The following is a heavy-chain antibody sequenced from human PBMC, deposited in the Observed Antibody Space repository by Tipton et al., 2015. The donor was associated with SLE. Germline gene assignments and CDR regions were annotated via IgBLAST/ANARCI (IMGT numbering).Heavy chain of an antibody. Sequence: TLSLTCAVYGGSFSGYYWSWIRQPPGKGLEWIGEINHSGSTNYNPSLKSRVTISVDKSKNQFSLKLTSVTAADTAVYYCARGRPSSGFDSWGQGTLVTVSS. V-gene: IGHV4-34*01. J-gene: IGHJ4*02. D-gene: IGHD3-22*01. CDR3: ARGRPSSGFDS. CDR2: INHSGST. CDR1: GGSFSGYY.